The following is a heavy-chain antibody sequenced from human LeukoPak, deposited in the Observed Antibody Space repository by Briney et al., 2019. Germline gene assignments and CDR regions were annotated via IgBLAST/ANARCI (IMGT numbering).Heavy chain of an antibody. CDR1: GGSISSGGYY. CDR3: ARGLRSGELDY. CDR2: IYYSGST. Sequence: SETLSLTCTVSGGSISSGGYYWSWIRQHPGKGLEWIGYIYYSGSTYYNPSLKSRVTISVDMSKNQFSLKLSSVTAADTAVYYCARGLRSGELDYWGQGTLVTVSS. D-gene: IGHD3-10*01. V-gene: IGHV4-31*03. J-gene: IGHJ4*02.